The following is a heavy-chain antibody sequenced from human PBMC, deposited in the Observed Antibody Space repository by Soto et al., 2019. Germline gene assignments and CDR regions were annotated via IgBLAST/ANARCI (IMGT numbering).Heavy chain of an antibody. V-gene: IGHV3-11*01. Sequence: QVQLVESGRGLVKPGGSLRLSCAVSGFTFSDYYMSWLRQAPGKGLECVSYISSSGATIYYADSVKGRFTIYRDNDRKSLYLQTKRVRAADTAVYYCAITTTVAAGTLHFDYWGQGTLVTVSS. CDR3: AITTTVAAGTLHFDY. CDR1: GFTFSDYY. D-gene: IGHD6-13*01. J-gene: IGHJ4*02. CDR2: ISSSGATI.